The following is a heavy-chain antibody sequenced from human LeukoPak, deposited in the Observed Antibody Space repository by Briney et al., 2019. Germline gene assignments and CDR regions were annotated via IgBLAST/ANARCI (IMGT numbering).Heavy chain of an antibody. CDR3: ARRGTIFGPESL. CDR2: ISDSGGRT. Sequence: GGSLRLSCAVSGITLSNYGMSWVRQAPGKGLEWVAGISDSGGRTNYADSVKGRFTISRDNPKNTLYLQMNSLRAEDTAVYFCARRGTIFGPESLWGRGTLVTVSS. V-gene: IGHV3-23*01. CDR1: GITLSNYG. J-gene: IGHJ2*01. D-gene: IGHD3-3*01.